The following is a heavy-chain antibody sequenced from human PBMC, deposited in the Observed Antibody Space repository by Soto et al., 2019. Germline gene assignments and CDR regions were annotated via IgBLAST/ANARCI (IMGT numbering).Heavy chain of an antibody. J-gene: IGHJ4*02. Sequence: QVQLVQSGAEVKKPGASVKVSCKASGYTFTSYYMHWVRQAPGQGLEWMGIINPSGGSTSYAQKFRGGVNMTRDTSTSTVCMELSSLRSEDTAVYYCARAVSADYYGSGRPYYWGQGTLVTVSS. CDR2: INPSGGST. D-gene: IGHD3-10*01. V-gene: IGHV1-46*03. CDR3: ARAVSADYYGSGRPYY. CDR1: GYTFTSYY.